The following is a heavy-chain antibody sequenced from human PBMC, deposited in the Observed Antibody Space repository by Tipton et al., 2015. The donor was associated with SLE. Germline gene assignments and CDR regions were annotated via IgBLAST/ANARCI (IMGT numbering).Heavy chain of an antibody. CDR1: GFTFSSYA. CDR2: ISGSGGST. J-gene: IGHJ4*02. V-gene: IGHV3-23*01. Sequence: SLRLSCAASGFTFSSYAMSWVRQAPGKGLEWVSAISGSGGSTYYADSVKGRFTISRDNSKNTLYLQMNSLRAEDTAVYYCAKAQGPKFIAVADYYFDYWGQGTLVTVSS. CDR3: AKAQGPKFIAVADYYFDY. D-gene: IGHD6-19*01.